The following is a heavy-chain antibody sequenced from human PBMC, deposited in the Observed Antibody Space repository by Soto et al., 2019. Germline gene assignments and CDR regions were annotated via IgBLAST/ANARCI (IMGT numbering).Heavy chain of an antibody. J-gene: IGHJ4*02. Sequence: SETLSLTCAVYGGSFIDYSWGWIRQSPGTGLEWIGEINHSGSANYNPSLKSRVTISVDTSKNQFSLKLYSMTAADAAVYYCARVSDYWSQGTLVPSPQ. CDR3: ARVSDY. CDR1: GGSFIDYS. V-gene: IGHV4-34*01. CDR2: INHSGSA.